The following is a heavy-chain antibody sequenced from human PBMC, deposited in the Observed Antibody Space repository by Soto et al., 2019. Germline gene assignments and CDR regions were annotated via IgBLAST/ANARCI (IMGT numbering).Heavy chain of an antibody. CDR3: AKAHWVYRSTWFFFGY. CDR2: INGGGGHT. V-gene: IGHV3-23*01. CDR1: GFKFSNFA. Sequence: EVQLLQSGGGLVQPGGSLRLSCAASGFKFSNFAMRWIRQAPGEGLEWVSGINGGGGHTDYADSVKGRFTISRDNSKYTLYLQMISLRVEDPAVYYCAKAHWVYRSTWFFFGYWGQGSLVTVPS. D-gene: IGHD6-13*01. J-gene: IGHJ4*02.